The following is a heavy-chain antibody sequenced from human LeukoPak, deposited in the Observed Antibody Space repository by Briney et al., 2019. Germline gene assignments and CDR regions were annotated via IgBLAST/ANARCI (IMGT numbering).Heavy chain of an antibody. J-gene: IGHJ3*01. D-gene: IGHD4-17*01. CDR1: GDSLTNNY. CDR2: ILTSGST. V-gene: IGHV4-4*07. CDR3: ARVHDYAWAFDF. Sequence: SETLSHTCIVSGDSLTNNYWSWIRQPAGKGLEWIGRILTSGSTNYNPSLKSRVTMSVDTSKNQFSLKLSSVTAADTAVYYCARVHDYAWAFDFWGQGRLVTVSP.